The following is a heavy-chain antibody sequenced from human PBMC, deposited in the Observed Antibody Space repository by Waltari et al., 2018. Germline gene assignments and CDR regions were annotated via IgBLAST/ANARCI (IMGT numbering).Heavy chain of an antibody. Sequence: SWVRQAPGQGLEWMGGIIPIFGTANYAQKFQGRVTITTDESTSTAYMELSSLRSEDTAVYYCARELHSSAWNWFDPWGQGTLVTVSS. V-gene: IGHV1-69*05. CDR2: IIPIFGTA. J-gene: IGHJ5*02. CDR3: ARELHSSAWNWFDP. D-gene: IGHD6-19*01.